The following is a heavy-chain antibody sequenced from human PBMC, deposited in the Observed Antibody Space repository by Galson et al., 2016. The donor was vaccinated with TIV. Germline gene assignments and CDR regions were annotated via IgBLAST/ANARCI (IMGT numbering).Heavy chain of an antibody. CDR3: ARAPGYQDSSAYYPA. J-gene: IGHJ5*02. Sequence: SVKVSCKASGGTFSSYAFSWVRQAPGQGLEWMGRIIGMFGTTNYAQKFQGRVTITADELTSTVYMELSGLTSEATAVYYCARAPGYQDSSAYYPAWGQGTLVTVSS. CDR1: GGTFSSYA. D-gene: IGHD3-22*01. CDR2: IIGMFGTT. V-gene: IGHV1-69*13.